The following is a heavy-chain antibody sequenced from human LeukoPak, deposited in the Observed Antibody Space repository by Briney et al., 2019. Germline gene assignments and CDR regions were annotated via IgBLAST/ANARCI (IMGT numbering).Heavy chain of an antibody. J-gene: IGHJ4*02. Sequence: SETLSLTCTVSGGSTSGSYWSWIRHPPGRGVEWIAYMYNSGSTNYNPSLKSRVTISIDTSKNQFSLKLSSLTAADTAIYYCARGIESYGDYGYWGQGILVTVSS. CDR3: ARGIESYGDYGY. CDR1: GGSTSGSY. D-gene: IGHD4-17*01. CDR2: MYNSGST. V-gene: IGHV4-59*01.